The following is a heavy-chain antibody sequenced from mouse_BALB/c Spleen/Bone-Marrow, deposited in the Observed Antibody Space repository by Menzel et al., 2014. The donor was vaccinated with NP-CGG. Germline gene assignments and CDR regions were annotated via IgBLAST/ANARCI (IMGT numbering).Heavy chain of an antibody. J-gene: IGHJ2*01. D-gene: IGHD2-4*01. CDR1: GFTFSNYG. Sequence: EVQRVESGGDLVKPGGSLKLSCAASGFTFSNYGMSWVRQIPDKRLEWVATISSGGTYTFYPDSVKGRFTISRDNTKTTLTLQMTSLKSEDTAMYYCARRRDYDYFDYWGQGTTLTVSS. CDR3: ARRRDYDYFDY. CDR2: ISSGGTYT. V-gene: IGHV5-6*01.